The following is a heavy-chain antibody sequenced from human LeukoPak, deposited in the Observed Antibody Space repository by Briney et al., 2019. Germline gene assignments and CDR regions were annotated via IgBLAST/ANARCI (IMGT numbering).Heavy chain of an antibody. CDR3: VRGPTYFDY. V-gene: IGHV3-74*01. J-gene: IGHJ4*02. CDR1: GFTFSNYW. Sequence: AGGSLRLSCVASGFTFSNYWMHWVRQAPGKGLMWVSRIDNAGSNTAYADSVKGRFTISRDNAKNTLHLQMNSLRVDDTAVYYCVRGPTYFDYWGQGVLVTVSS. CDR2: IDNAGSNT.